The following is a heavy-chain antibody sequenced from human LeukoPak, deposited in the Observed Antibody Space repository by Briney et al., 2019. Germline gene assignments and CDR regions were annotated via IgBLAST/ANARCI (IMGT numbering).Heavy chain of an antibody. CDR3: SKGITLVRGFTDFDC. CDR1: GFTFSRFA. V-gene: IGHV3-23*01. Sequence: GGSLRLSCAASGFTFSRFAMNWVRQAPGKGLEWVATIIDNGDRTYYADSVRGRFTLSRDNSNNTLSLQMNSLRAEDTATYYCSKGITLVRGFTDFDCWGQGTLVTVSS. D-gene: IGHD3-10*01. CDR2: IIDNGDRT. J-gene: IGHJ4*02.